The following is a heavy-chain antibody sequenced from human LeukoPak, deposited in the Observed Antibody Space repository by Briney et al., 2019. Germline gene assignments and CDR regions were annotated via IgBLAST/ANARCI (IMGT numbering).Heavy chain of an antibody. V-gene: IGHV4-39*01. D-gene: IGHD4-23*01. J-gene: IGHJ4*02. CDR1: GGSISSNDYY. CDR3: ARAKTYGGNQYYFDY. CDR2: IYYSGST. Sequence: SETLSLTCTVSGGSISSNDYYWDWIRQPPGMGLEYIGSIYYSGSTYYNPSLKSRVTISVDTSKNQFSLKLSSVTAADTAVYYCARAKTYGGNQYYFDYWGQGTLVTVSS.